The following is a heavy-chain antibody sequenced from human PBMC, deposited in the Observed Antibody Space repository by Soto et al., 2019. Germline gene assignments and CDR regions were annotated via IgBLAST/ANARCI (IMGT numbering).Heavy chain of an antibody. CDR3: ARGGERSYGEHFDY. J-gene: IGHJ4*02. CDR1: GGSFSGYY. V-gene: IGHV4-34*01. D-gene: IGHD5-18*01. CDR2: INHSGST. Sequence: SETLSLTCAVYGGSFSGYYWSWIRQPPGKGLEWIGEINHSGSTNYNPSLKSRVTISVDTSKNQFSLKLSSVTAADTAVYYCARGGERSYGEHFDYWGQGTLVTVSS.